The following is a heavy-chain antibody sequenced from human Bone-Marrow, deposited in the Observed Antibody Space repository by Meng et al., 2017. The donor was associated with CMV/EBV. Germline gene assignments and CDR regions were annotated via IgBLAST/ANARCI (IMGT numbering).Heavy chain of an antibody. CDR1: GGSISNYY. D-gene: IGHD2-2*01. V-gene: IGHV4-34*01. CDR3: ARYCSSTSCYGFDP. CDR2: INHSGST. J-gene: IGHJ5*02. Sequence: GSLRLSCTVSGGSISNYYWSWIRQPPGKGLEWIGEINHSGSTNYNPSLKSRVTISVDTSKNQFSLKLSSVTAADTAVYYCARYCSSTSCYGFDPWGQGTLVTVSS.